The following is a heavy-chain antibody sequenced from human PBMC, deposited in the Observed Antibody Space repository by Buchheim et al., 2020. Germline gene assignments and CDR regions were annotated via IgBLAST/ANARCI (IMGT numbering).Heavy chain of an antibody. V-gene: IGHV3-74*01. J-gene: IGHJ4*02. CDR2: ISNDASST. CDR3: ARDVTSGWKRQFDY. CDR1: GFTFSNYW. Sequence: EVQLVESGGGLVQPGGSLRLSCAASGFTFSNYWMHWVRQAPGKGLVWVSRISNDASSTSYADSVKGRFTISRDNAQTTLYSQINSLRAEDTAVYYCARDVTSGWKRQFDYWGQGTL. D-gene: IGHD6-19*01.